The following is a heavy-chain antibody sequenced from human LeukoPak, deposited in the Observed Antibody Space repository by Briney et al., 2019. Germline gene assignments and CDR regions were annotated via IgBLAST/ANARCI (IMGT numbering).Heavy chain of an antibody. D-gene: IGHD5-12*01. Sequence: SETLSLTCTVSGGSISSSSYYWGWIRQPPGKGLEWIGSIYYSGSTYYNPSLKSRVTISVDTSKNQFSLKLSSVTAADTAVYYCARTSRYSGCDWYYWGQGTLVTVSS. CDR1: GGSISSSSYY. V-gene: IGHV4-39*01. J-gene: IGHJ4*02. CDR2: IYYSGST. CDR3: ARTSRYSGCDWYY.